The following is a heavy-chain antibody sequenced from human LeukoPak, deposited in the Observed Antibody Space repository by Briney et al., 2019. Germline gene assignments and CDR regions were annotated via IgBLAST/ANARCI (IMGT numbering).Heavy chain of an antibody. J-gene: IGHJ4*02. CDR2: IIPIFGTA. D-gene: IGHD3-9*01. CDR1: GGTFSSYA. V-gene: IGHV1-69*06. CDR3: ASGGTITIFWI. Sequence: SVKVSCKASGGTFSSYAISWVRQAPGQGLEWMGGIIPIFGTANYAQKFQGRVTITADKSTSTAYMELSSLRSEDTAVYYCASGGTITIFWIWGQGALVTVSS.